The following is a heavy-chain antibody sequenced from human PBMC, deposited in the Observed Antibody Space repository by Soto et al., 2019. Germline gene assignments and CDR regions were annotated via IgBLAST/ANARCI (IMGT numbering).Heavy chain of an antibody. CDR1: GGSISSYY. CDR2: IYYSGST. J-gene: IGHJ5*02. V-gene: IGHV4-59*01. D-gene: IGHD6-6*01. CDR3: ARVSGPYEQLGTNWFDP. Sequence: TSETLSLTCTVSGGSISSYYWSWIRQPPGKGLEWIGYIYYSGSTNYNPSLKSRVTISVDTSKNQFSLKLSSVTAVDTAVYYCARVSGPYEQLGTNWFDPWGQGTLVTVSS.